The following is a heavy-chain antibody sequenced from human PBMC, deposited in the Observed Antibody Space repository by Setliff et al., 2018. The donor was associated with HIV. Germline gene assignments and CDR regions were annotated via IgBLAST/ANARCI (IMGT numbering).Heavy chain of an antibody. J-gene: IGHJ1*01. CDR1: GGSITSSNSY. D-gene: IGHD2-15*01. CDR3: ARARRAGSGPKYFQH. CDR2: IYYNGHT. V-gene: IGHV4-39*01. Sequence: PSETLSLTCTVSGGSITSSNSYWGWIRQSPGKGLEWIGSIYYNGHTSYNPSLQSRVTISVDRSQNQFSLRLRSVTATDTAVYYCARARRAGSGPKYFQHWGQGTLVTVSS.